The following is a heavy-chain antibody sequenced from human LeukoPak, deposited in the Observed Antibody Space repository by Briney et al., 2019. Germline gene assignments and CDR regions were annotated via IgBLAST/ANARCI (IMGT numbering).Heavy chain of an antibody. J-gene: IGHJ4*01. D-gene: IGHD3-22*01. Sequence: SETLSLTCTVSGDSISSGSYYWSWIRQPPGKGLEWIGYIYYSGSTNYNPSLKSRVTISVDTSKNQFSLKLSSVTAADTAVYYCARGPPSSYDSSVYFDYWGQGTLVTVSS. CDR1: GDSISSGSYY. CDR3: ARGPPSSYDSSVYFDY. CDR2: IYYSGST. V-gene: IGHV4-61*01.